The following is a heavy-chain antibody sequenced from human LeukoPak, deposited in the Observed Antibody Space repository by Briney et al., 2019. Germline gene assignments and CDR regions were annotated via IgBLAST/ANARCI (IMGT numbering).Heavy chain of an antibody. CDR1: GYTFTGYY. Sequence: ASVKVSCKASGYTFTGYYMHWVRQAPGQGLEWMGWINPNSGGTNYAQKFQGRVTMTRDTSISTAYMELSSLRSEDTAVYYCARERVAAASPVFDYWGQGTLVTVSS. J-gene: IGHJ4*02. D-gene: IGHD6-13*01. CDR3: ARERVAAASPVFDY. V-gene: IGHV1-2*02. CDR2: INPNSGGT.